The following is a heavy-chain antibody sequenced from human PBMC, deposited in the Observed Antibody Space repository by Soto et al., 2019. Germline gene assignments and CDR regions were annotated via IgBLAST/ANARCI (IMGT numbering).Heavy chain of an antibody. V-gene: IGHV3-23*01. J-gene: IGHJ4*02. CDR2: INAVDEYT. CDR1: GFTFSSHA. CDR3: AKNFYFDS. Sequence: GRSLRLSCAASGFTFSSHAMSWVRQAPGKGLEWVSSINAVDEYTKYADSVEGRFTISRDNPKNTVYLQMNSLRAEDTAVYYCAKNFYFDSWGQGTLVTVSS.